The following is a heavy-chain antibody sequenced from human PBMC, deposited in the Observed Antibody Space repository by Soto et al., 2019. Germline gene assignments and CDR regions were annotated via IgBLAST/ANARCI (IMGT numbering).Heavy chain of an antibody. CDR1: CGTNRDRGFL. D-gene: IGHD5-12*01. V-gene: IGHV4-61*08. CDR2: IYYSGST. CDR3: ASGRGWLQLNWFDP. J-gene: IGHJ5*02. Sequence: ASGPLSPPRTVFCGTNRDRGFLRSWNQEAPGKGLEWIGYIYYSGSTNYNPSLKSRVTISVDTSKNQFSLKLSSVTAADTAVYYCASGRGWLQLNWFDPWGQGTLVTVSS.